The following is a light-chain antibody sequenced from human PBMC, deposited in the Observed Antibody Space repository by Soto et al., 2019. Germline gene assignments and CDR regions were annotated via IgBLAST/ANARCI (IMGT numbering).Light chain of an antibody. V-gene: IGKV3-15*01. Sequence: EIVMTQSPATLSVSPGERATLSCRASQRLSSNLAWYQQKPGQAPRLLIYGTSTRATGIPARFSGSGSGTEFTLTISRLQSEDFAVYYCQQYDNWPPGTFGQGTKLEIK. CDR3: QQYDNWPPGT. CDR1: QRLSSN. CDR2: GTS. J-gene: IGKJ2*01.